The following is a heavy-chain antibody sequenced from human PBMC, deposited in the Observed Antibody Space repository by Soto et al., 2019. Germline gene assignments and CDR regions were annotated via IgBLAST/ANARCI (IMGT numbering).Heavy chain of an antibody. CDR3: ARTRGWYYAFDV. J-gene: IGHJ3*01. CDR1: GDSIRSYY. D-gene: IGHD6-19*01. CDR2: IYYNGST. Sequence: QDQLQESGPGLVKPSETLSLTCTVSGDSIRSYYWNWVRQPPGKGLEWIGHIYYNGSTNYNPSLKSRVTILVDTSKKQFSLKLTSVTAADTAIYYCARTRGWYYAFDVWGQGTMVTVSS. V-gene: IGHV4-59*01.